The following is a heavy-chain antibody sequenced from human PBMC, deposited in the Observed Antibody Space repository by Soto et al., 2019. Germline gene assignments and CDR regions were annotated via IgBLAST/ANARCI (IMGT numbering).Heavy chain of an antibody. CDR1: GFTFDDYT. V-gene: IGHV3-43*01. J-gene: IGHJ6*02. Sequence: PGGSLRLSCAASGFTFDDYTMHWVRQAPGKGLEWVSLISWDGGSTYYADSVKGRFTISRDNSKNSLYLQMNSLRTEDTALYYCAKDLVGAKGDYYYGMDVWGQGTTVTVSS. CDR2: ISWDGGST. CDR3: AKDLVGAKGDYYYGMDV. D-gene: IGHD1-26*01.